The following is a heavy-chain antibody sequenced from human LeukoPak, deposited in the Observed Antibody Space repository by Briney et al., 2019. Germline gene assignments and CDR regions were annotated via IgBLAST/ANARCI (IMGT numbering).Heavy chain of an antibody. CDR2: ISSSSSYT. D-gene: IGHD1-1*01. J-gene: IGHJ4*02. CDR1: GFTFSDYY. Sequence: PGGSLRLSCAASGFTFSDYYMSWMRQAPGQGLEWVSYISSSSSYTNYADSVKGRFTISRDNAKNSLYLQMNSLRAEDTAVYYCARGRTGTPFDYWGQGTLVTVSS. CDR3: ARGRTGTPFDY. V-gene: IGHV3-11*06.